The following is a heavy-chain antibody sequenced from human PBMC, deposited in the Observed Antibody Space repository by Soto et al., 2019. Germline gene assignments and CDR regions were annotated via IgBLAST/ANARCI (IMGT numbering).Heavy chain of an antibody. CDR3: ARDRCVLGYCSSTSCYADY. Sequence: QVQLVQSGAEVKKPGASVKVSCKASGYTFTSYGISWVRQSPGQGLEWMGLISAYNGNTNDAQKLQGRVTMTTDTSTSTAYMELRSLRSDDTAVYYCARDRCVLGYCSSTSCYADYWGQGTLVTVSS. J-gene: IGHJ4*02. D-gene: IGHD2-2*01. CDR1: GYTFTSYG. V-gene: IGHV1-18*01. CDR2: ISAYNGNT.